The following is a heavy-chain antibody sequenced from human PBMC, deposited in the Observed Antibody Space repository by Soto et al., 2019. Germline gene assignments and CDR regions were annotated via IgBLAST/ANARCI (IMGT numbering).Heavy chain of an antibody. V-gene: IGHV1-69*01. CDR2: ITPILGTR. CDR3: ARDQAVAGFDY. Sequence: QVQLVQSGAAVKKPGSSVKVSCKSSGDTFSTYTFTWVRQAPGQGLEWMGGITPILGTRHYAQKFQGRVTITADESTRTIYLEMGSLRSEDTAVYFCARDQAVAGFDYWGQGTLVTVSS. CDR1: GDTFSTYT. J-gene: IGHJ4*02. D-gene: IGHD6-19*01.